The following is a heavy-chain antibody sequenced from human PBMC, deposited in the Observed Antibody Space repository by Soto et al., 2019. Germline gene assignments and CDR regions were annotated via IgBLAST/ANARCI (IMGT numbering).Heavy chain of an antibody. V-gene: IGHV3-30*18. CDR3: AKDSSAGGSPLDY. CDR2: VSYDGEKQ. D-gene: IGHD2-15*01. J-gene: IGHJ4*02. Sequence: GGSLRLSCEASGLTFNNYGMHWVRQAPGKGLEWVAVVSYDGEKQYYADSVKGRFTISRDNSKKTLYLQMNGLRVDDTAVYYCAKDSSAGGSPLDYWGQGTLVTVSS. CDR1: GLTFNNYG.